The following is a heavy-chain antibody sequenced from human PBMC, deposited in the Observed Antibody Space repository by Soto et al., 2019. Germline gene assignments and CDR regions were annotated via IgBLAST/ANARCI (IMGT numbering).Heavy chain of an antibody. D-gene: IGHD2-15*01. CDR1: GGSISSYY. Sequence: PSETLSLTCXVSGGSISSYYWSWIRQPPGKGLEWIGYIYYSGSTNYNPSLKSRVTISVDTSKNQFSLKLSSVTAADTAVYYCARVIVVVVAATPLWFDPWGQGTLVTVSS. J-gene: IGHJ5*02. CDR3: ARVIVVVVAATPLWFDP. CDR2: IYYSGST. V-gene: IGHV4-59*01.